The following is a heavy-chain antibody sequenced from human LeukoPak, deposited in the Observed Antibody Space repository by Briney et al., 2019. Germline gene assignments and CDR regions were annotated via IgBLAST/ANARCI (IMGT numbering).Heavy chain of an antibody. J-gene: IGHJ4*02. D-gene: IGHD6-19*01. Sequence: ASVKVSCKASGYTFNTYGITWVRQAPGQGLEWMGWISAYNGNTNYAQKLQGRVTMTTDTSTSTAYMELRSLRSDDTAVYYCARAGRYSSGWDNGKFDYWGQGTLVTVSS. CDR2: ISAYNGNT. V-gene: IGHV1-18*01. CDR3: ARAGRYSSGWDNGKFDY. CDR1: GYTFNTYG.